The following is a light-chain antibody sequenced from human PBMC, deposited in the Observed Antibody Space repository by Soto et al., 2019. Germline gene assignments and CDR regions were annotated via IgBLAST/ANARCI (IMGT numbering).Light chain of an antibody. J-gene: IGKJ5*01. CDR3: LQADTFPIT. CDR1: QDISGW. V-gene: IGKV1-12*01. Sequence: DIQMTQSPSSVSASVGDRVTITCRASQDISGWLAWYQQKQGRXXKXXIYAASSLQSGVPTRFAGNGSGTSFTITITSLQPEDCETYYCLQADTFPITFGQGTRLEIK. CDR2: AAS.